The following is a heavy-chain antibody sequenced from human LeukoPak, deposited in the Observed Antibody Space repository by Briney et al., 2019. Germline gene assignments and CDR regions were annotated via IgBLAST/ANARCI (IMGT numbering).Heavy chain of an antibody. Sequence: GGSLRLSCAVSGFTFSKYAMNWVREGPGKGLEWVSGIGASGGATYYADSVQCRFTISRDNSKNTLYLQLNRLRAEDTGVYFCAKDLEAVAGTIVNDYWGQGTLVTVSS. CDR1: GFTFSKYA. V-gene: IGHV3-23*01. CDR3: AKDLEAVAGTIVNDY. J-gene: IGHJ4*02. D-gene: IGHD6-19*01. CDR2: IGASGGAT.